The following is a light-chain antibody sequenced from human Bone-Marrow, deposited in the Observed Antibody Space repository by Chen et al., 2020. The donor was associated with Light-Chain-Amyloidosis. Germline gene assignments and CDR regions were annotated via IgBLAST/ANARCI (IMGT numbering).Light chain of an antibody. CDR2: AAS. J-gene: IGKJ2*01. V-gene: IGKV3-20*01. CDR3: QQYGSSPRT. CDR1: QNVNTRF. Sequence: EIVLTPSPGTLSLSPGESATLSCRASQNVNTRFLAWYQQKPGQAPRLLIYAASSRATGIPDRFRATGSGTDFTLSISRLEPEDFAVYYCQQYGSSPRTFGQGTKLEI.